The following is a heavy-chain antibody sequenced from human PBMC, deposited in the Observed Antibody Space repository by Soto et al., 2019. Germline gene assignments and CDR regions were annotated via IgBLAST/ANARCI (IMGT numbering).Heavy chain of an antibody. J-gene: IGHJ4*02. CDR3: ATVDMTSQKFFDY. V-gene: IGHV4-59*11. CDR2: IYFTGYT. CDR1: GGSLSSHY. Sequence: QVQLQESGPGLVKPSESLSLTFTGSGGSLSSHYWSWIRQSPGKGLEWIGYIYFTGYTNYTHSLKNRVNISLDTSKSQFSLSLNSVTAADTAVYYCATVDMTSQKFFDYCGQGTLVSVSS.